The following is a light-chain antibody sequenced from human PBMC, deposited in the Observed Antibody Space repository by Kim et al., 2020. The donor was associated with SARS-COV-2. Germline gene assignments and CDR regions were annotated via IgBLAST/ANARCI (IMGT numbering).Light chain of an antibody. V-gene: IGKV3-15*01. J-gene: IGKJ2*01. CDR1: QSVSSN. Sequence: EIVMTQSPATLSVSPGERATLSCRASQSVSSNLAWYQQKPGQAPRLLIYGAYTRATGIPARFSGSGSGTEFTLTISSLQSEDFAVYYWQQYNNWPPYTFGQGTKLEI. CDR2: GAY. CDR3: QQYNNWPPYT.